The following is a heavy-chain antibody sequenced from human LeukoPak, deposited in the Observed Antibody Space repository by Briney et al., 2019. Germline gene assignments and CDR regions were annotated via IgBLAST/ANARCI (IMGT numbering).Heavy chain of an antibody. V-gene: IGHV3-74*01. CDR2: INSDGIST. Sequence: GGSLRHSCAASGYTVSSYWMHWVRQAPGKGLVWVSRINSDGISTSYADSVKGRFTISRDNAKNTLYLQMNSLRAEDTAVYYCATDLGDYYAHWFDPWGQGTLVTVSS. CDR1: GYTVSSYW. CDR3: ATDLGDYYAHWFDP. J-gene: IGHJ5*02. D-gene: IGHD3-10*01.